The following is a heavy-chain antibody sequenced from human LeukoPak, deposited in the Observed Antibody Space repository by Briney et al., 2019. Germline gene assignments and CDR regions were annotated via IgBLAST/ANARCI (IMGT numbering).Heavy chain of an antibody. CDR3: AKEGTSILWWGGRQNWFDP. J-gene: IGHJ5*02. Sequence: PSETLSLTCAVYGGSFSSYYWSWIRQPPGKGLEWIGYIYYSGSTNYNPSLKSRVTISVDTSKNQFSLKLSSVTAADTAVYYCAKEGTSILWWGGRQNWFDPWGQGTLVTVSS. CDR2: IYYSGST. V-gene: IGHV4-59*01. CDR1: GGSFSSYY. D-gene: IGHD2-21*01.